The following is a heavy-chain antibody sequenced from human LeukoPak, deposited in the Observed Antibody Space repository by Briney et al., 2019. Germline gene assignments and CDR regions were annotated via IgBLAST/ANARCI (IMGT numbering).Heavy chain of an antibody. CDR1: GFTFSSYG. CDR3: ARVATLHSFYMDV. V-gene: IGHV3-30*03. CDR2: ISYDGGHK. D-gene: IGHD5-24*01. J-gene: IGHJ6*03. Sequence: PGGSLRLSCAASGFTFSSYGMHWVRQAPGKGLEWVAVISYDGGHKYYADSVKGRFTVSRDNSRDTLYVQMNSLRDEDTALYFCARVATLHSFYMDVWGKGTTVTISS.